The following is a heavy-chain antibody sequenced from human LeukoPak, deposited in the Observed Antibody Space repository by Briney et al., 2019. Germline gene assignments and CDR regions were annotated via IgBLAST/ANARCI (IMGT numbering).Heavy chain of an antibody. J-gene: IGHJ4*02. D-gene: IGHD3-10*01. Sequence: GALRLSCAASGSTFSSYWMSWMRQAPGKGLEWVAVIWYDGSNKYYADSVKGRFTISRDNSKNTLYLQMNSLRAEDTAVYYCARETPHLYGSGSYPFDYWGQGTLVTVSS. CDR1: GSTFSSYW. CDR2: IWYDGSNK. V-gene: IGHV3-33*08. CDR3: ARETPHLYGSGSYPFDY.